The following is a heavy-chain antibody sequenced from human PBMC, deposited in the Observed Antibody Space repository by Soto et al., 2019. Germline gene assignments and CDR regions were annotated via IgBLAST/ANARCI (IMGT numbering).Heavy chain of an antibody. J-gene: IGHJ4*02. CDR1: GFTLSDAR. CDR2: IKSKSGGGTA. V-gene: IGHV3-15*07. CDR3: ASSLTPGAFDY. Sequence: GSLRLSCTASGFTLSDARSIWVRQAPGKGLEWVGRIKSKSGGGTADYAAPVKGRFTISRDDSKNTLYLQLNSLKTDDTAVYLCASSLTPGAFDYWGQGTLVTVSS. D-gene: IGHD3-9*01.